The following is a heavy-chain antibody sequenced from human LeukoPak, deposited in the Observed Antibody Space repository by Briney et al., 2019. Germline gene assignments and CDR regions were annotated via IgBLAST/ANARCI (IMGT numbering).Heavy chain of an antibody. CDR1: GFIFSTYG. CDR2: IRFDGINK. D-gene: IGHD4-11*01. CDR3: AKEGTTVTTVAFDI. J-gene: IGHJ3*02. V-gene: IGHV3-30*02. Sequence: GGSLRLSCAASGFIFSTYGMHWVRQAPGKGLEWVAFIRFDGINKNYADSVKGRFTISRDNSKNTLYPNMNSLRAEDTGVYYCAKEGTTVTTVAFDIWGQGTMVTVSA.